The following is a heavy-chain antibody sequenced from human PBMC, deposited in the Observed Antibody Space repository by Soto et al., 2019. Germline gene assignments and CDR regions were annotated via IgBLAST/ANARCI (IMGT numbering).Heavy chain of an antibody. D-gene: IGHD5-18*01. CDR1: GGSISSYY. CDR3: ARGRIQLWYSFDY. V-gene: IGHV4-59*01. J-gene: IGHJ4*02. CDR2: IYYSGST. Sequence: SETLSLTCTVSGGSISSYYWSWIRQPPGKGLEWTGYIYYSGSTNYNPSLKSRVTISVDTSKNQFSLKLSSVTAADTAVYYCARGRIQLWYSFDYWGQGTLVTVSS.